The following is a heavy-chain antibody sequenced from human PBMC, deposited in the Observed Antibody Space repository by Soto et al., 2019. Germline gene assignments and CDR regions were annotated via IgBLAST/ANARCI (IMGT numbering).Heavy chain of an antibody. CDR2: INPNSGGT. Sequence: ASVKVSCKASGYTFTGYYMHWVRQAPGQGLEWMGWINPNSGGTNYAQKFQGWVTMTRDASISTAYMELSRLRSDDTAVYYCARGRCSSTGCHHYFYYGMDVWGQGTTVTAP. V-gene: IGHV1-2*04. D-gene: IGHD2-2*01. CDR3: ARGRCSSTGCHHYFYYGMDV. CDR1: GYTFTGYY. J-gene: IGHJ6*02.